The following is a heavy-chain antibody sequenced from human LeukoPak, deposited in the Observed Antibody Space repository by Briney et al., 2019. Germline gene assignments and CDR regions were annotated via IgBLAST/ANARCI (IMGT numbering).Heavy chain of an antibody. CDR3: ARDRPNWFDP. Sequence: SETLSLTCTVSGGSISSSSYYWGWLRQPPGTGLEWIGSIYYSGSTYYNPSLKSRVTISVDTSKNQFSLKLSSVTAADTAVYYCARDRPNWFDPWGQGTLVTVSS. D-gene: IGHD6-6*01. J-gene: IGHJ5*02. V-gene: IGHV4-39*07. CDR2: IYYSGST. CDR1: GGSISSSSYY.